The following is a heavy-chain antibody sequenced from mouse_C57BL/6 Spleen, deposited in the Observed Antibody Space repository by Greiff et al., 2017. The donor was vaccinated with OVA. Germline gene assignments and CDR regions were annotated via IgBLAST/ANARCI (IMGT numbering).Heavy chain of an antibody. CDR1: GYAFSSSW. Sequence: QVQLQQSGPELVKPGASVKISCKASGYAFSSSWMNWVKQRPGKGLEWIGRIYPGDGDTNYNGKFKGKATLTADKSSSTAYMQLSSLTSEDSAVYFCARSYDKRFDYWGQGTTLTVSS. D-gene: IGHD2-12*01. J-gene: IGHJ2*01. CDR3: ARSYDKRFDY. CDR2: IYPGDGDT. V-gene: IGHV1-82*01.